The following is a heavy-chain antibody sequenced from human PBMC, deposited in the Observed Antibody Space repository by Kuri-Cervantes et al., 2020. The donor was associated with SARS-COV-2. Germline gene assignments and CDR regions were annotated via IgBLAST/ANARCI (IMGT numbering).Heavy chain of an antibody. CDR2: IYSGGST. D-gene: IGHD4-17*01. CDR1: GFTVSSNY. J-gene: IGHJ6*02. Sequence: GGSLRLSCAASGFTVSSNYMSWVRQAPGKGLEWVSVIYSGGSTYYADSVKGRFTISRDNSKNTLYLQMNSLRAEDTAVYYCAREFTVLSPNYGDYDYYYYYGMDVWGQGTTVTVSS. CDR3: AREFTVLSPNYGDYDYYYYYGMDV. V-gene: IGHV3-66*01.